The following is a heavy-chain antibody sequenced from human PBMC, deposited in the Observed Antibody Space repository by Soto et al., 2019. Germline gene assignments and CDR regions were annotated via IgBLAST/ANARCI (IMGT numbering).Heavy chain of an antibody. D-gene: IGHD5-12*01. CDR2: IYYSGST. J-gene: IGHJ4*02. CDR1: GGSISSSSYY. CDR3: ARLSGYDPFDY. Sequence: SETLSLTCTVSGGSISSSSYYWGWIRQPPGKGPEWIGSIYYSGSTYYNPSLKSRVTISVDTSKNQFSLKLSSVTAADTAVYYCARLSGYDPFDYWGQGTLVTVSS. V-gene: IGHV4-39*01.